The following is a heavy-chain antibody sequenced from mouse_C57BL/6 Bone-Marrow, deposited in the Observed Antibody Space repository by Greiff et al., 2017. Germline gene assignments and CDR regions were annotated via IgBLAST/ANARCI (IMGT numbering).Heavy chain of an antibody. V-gene: IGHV1-15*01. CDR3: TIYYGSSYGFAY. CDR2: IDPETGGT. CDR1: GYTFTDYE. Sequence: QVQLQQSGAELVRPGASVTLSCKASGYTFTDYEMHWVKQTPVHGLEWIGAIDPETGGTAYNQKFKGKAILTADKSSSTAYMELRSLTSEDSDVYYCTIYYGSSYGFAYWGQGTLVTVSA. J-gene: IGHJ3*01. D-gene: IGHD1-1*01.